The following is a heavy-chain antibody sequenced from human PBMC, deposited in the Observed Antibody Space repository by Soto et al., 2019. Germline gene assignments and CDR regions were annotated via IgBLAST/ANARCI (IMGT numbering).Heavy chain of an antibody. CDR3: AQDANGNSLAY. CDR1: GGTFSRYT. V-gene: IGHV1-69*01. D-gene: IGHD3-16*01. CDR2: IIPIFGAA. J-gene: IGHJ4*01. Sequence: QVQLVQAGAEVKKPGSSVTVSCKASGGTFSRYTISWVRQAPGQGLEWMGGIIPIFGAAKYAQKFQDRVTVTADESTSTAYMELSILRSADTAVYYCAQDANGNSLAYWGHGTLVTVSS.